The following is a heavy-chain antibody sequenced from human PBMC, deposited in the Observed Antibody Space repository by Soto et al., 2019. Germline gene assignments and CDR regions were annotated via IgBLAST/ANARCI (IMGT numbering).Heavy chain of an antibody. J-gene: IGHJ4*02. D-gene: IGHD3-16*02. CDR1: GFTVSSNY. CDR2: IYSGGST. V-gene: IGHV3-66*01. Sequence: GGSLRLSCAASGFTVSSNYMSWVRQAPGKGLEWVSVIYSGGSTYYADSVKGRFTISRDNSKNTLYLQMNSLRAEDTAVYYCARERLNYDYIWGSYRSGGSFDYWGQGTLVTVSS. CDR3: ARERLNYDYIWGSYRSGGSFDY.